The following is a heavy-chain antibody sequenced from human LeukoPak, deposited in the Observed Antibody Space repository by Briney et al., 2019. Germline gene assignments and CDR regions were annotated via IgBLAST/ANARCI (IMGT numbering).Heavy chain of an antibody. J-gene: IGHJ4*02. CDR1: GDSVSSHNVV. V-gene: IGHV6-1*01. D-gene: IGHD6-13*01. CDR3: ARDHSSSWYGIDY. CDR2: TYYRSKWYN. Sequence: SQTLSLTCAISGDSVSSHNVVWNWLRQSPSRGLEWLGRTYYRSKWYNDYAVSVKSRITINPDTSKNQFSLQLNSVTPEDTAVYYCARDHSSSWYGIDYWGQGTLVTVSS.